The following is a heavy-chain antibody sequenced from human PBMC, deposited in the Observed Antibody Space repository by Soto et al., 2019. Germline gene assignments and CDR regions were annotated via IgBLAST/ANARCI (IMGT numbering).Heavy chain of an antibody. V-gene: IGHV3-30*03. CDR3: ARNPIDY. J-gene: IGHJ4*02. CDR1: GFTFSSYG. Sequence: QVQLVESGGGVVQPGRSLRLSCAASGFTFSSYGMHWVRQAPGKGLEWVAVISYDGSNKYYPDSVKGRFTISRDNSKNTLYLQMNSLRAEDTAVYYCARNPIDYWGQGTLVTVSS. CDR2: ISYDGSNK.